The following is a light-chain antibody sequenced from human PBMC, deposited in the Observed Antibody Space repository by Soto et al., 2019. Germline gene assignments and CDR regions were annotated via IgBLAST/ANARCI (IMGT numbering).Light chain of an antibody. V-gene: IGLV2-11*01. CDR3: CSYAGSYSQLV. J-gene: IGLJ2*01. CDR1: SSDVGGYNY. Sequence: QSALTQPRSVSGSPGQSVTISCTVTSSDVGGYNYVSWYQQHPGQAPKLMIYDVSKRPSGVPDRFSGSKSGNTASLTMSGLQAEDEAEYYCCSYAGSYSQLVFGGGTKLTGL. CDR2: DVS.